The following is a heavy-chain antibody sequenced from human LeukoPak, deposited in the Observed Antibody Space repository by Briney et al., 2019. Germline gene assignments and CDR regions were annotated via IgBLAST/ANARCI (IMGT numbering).Heavy chain of an antibody. CDR1: DFSILSGHY. V-gene: IGHV4-38-2*02. CDR2: IHHTGDT. J-gene: IGHJ3*01. CDR3: ARSQGISHLRTAFDV. Sequence: PSETLSLTCIVSDFSILSGHYWGWIRQPPGRGLEWIGSIHHTGDTHYTSSHKSRAAISVDTSRNQFSLKLSSVTAADAAVYFCARSQGISHLRTAFDVWGQGTSVAVSS. D-gene: IGHD1-14*01.